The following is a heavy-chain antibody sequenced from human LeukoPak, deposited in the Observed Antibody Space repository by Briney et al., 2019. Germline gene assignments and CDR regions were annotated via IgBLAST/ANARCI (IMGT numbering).Heavy chain of an antibody. Sequence: PSETLSLTCTVAAGSISSYYWSWSRQPPGRELEWIGYISYSGSTNYNHSLKIRVTISVDTSKNQLSLKLNSVTAADTAVYYCARYIWGSYPTFEDYWGQGSLVTVSS. CDR3: ARYIWGSYPTFEDY. D-gene: IGHD3-16*02. V-gene: IGHV4-59*01. CDR1: AGSISSYY. J-gene: IGHJ4*02. CDR2: ISYSGST.